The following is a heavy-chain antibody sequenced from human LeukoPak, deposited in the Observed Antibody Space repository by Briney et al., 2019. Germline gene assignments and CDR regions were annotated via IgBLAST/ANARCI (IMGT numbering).Heavy chain of an antibody. V-gene: IGHV3-13*05. J-gene: IGHJ3*02. Sequence: GGSLRLSCAASGFTFSSYDMHWVRQATGKGLEWVSAIGTAGDPYYPGSVKGRFTISRENAKNSLYLQMISLRAGDTAVYYCARGLRYRSGGSCYNSDAFDIWGQGTMVTVSS. CDR1: GFTFSSYD. D-gene: IGHD2-15*01. CDR3: ARGLRYRSGGSCYNSDAFDI. CDR2: IGTAGDP.